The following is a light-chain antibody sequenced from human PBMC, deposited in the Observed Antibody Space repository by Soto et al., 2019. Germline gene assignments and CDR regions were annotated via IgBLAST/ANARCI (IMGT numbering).Light chain of an antibody. CDR1: QSVSSN. Sequence: EIVMTQSPATLSVSPGERATLSCRASQSVSSNLAWYQQKPGQAPRLLIYGASTRATGIPARFSGSGSGTEFTLTISSLQSEDFAVYYCQQYNNWPITLGQGTRPEVK. CDR2: GAS. CDR3: QQYNNWPIT. J-gene: IGKJ5*01. V-gene: IGKV3-15*01.